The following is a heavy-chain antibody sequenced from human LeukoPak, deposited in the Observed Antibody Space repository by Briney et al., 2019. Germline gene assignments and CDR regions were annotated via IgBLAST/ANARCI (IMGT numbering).Heavy chain of an antibody. V-gene: IGHV4-61*02. CDR2: SDSGGST. Sequence: SETLSLTCAVSGGPINSGNFHWSWVRRPVGKGLEWIGRSDSGGSTSHNPALMSRISISLDTSRNQFSLHLRSMTAADTAVYYCARFRPGSRYQLTYYFESWGRGKLVTVSS. J-gene: IGHJ4*02. D-gene: IGHD3-9*01. CDR1: GGPINSGNFH. CDR3: ARFRPGSRYQLTYYFES.